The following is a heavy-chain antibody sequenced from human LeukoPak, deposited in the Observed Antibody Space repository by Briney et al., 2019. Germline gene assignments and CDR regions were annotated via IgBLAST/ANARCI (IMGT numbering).Heavy chain of an antibody. CDR2: ISSSSSYI. CDR1: GFTFSSYS. D-gene: IGHD2-2*03. V-gene: IGHV3-21*01. J-gene: IGHJ5*02. Sequence: PGGSLRLSCAASGFTFSSYSMNWVRQAPGKGLGWVSSISSSSSYIYYADSVKGRFTISRDNAKNSLYLQMNSLRAEDTAVYYCARGGYCSSTSCYFRESARWFDPWGQGTLVTVSS. CDR3: ARGGYCSSTSCYFRESARWFDP.